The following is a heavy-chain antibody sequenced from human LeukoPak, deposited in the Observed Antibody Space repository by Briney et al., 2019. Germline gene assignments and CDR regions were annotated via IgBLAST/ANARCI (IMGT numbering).Heavy chain of an antibody. Sequence: PGGSLRLSCAASGFTFSSYAMHWVRQAPGKGLEWVEVISYDGSNKSYADSVKGRFTISRDNSKNTLYLQMNSLRAEDTAVYYCASSEWELLDYWGQGTLVTVSS. D-gene: IGHD1-26*01. CDR2: ISYDGSNK. V-gene: IGHV3-30*04. J-gene: IGHJ4*02. CDR1: GFTFSSYA. CDR3: ASSEWELLDY.